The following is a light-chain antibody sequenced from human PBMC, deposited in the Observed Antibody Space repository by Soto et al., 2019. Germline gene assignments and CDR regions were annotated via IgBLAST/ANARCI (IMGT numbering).Light chain of an antibody. CDR3: SSYTSTGTPVV. J-gene: IGLJ2*01. V-gene: IGLV2-14*01. Sequence: QSVLTQPASVSGSPGQSITISCTGTSSDVGGYNYVSWYQQHPDKAPKLMIYDVSSRPSGVSNRFSGSKSGNTASLTISGLQAEDEADYYCSSYTSTGTPVVFGGGTQLTVL. CDR1: SSDVGGYNY. CDR2: DVS.